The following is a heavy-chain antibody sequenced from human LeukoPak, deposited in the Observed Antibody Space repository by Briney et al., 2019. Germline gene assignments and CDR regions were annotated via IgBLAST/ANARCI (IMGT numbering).Heavy chain of an antibody. CDR2: INPSGGST. CDR1: GYTFTSYY. Sequence: ASVKVSCKASGYTFTSYYMHWVRQAPGQGLEWMGIINPSGGSTSYAQKFQGRVTMTRDMSTSTVYMELSSLRSEDTAVYYCARASPRRGYSYGYQCWGQGTLVTVSS. D-gene: IGHD5-18*01. V-gene: IGHV1-46*01. J-gene: IGHJ4*02. CDR3: ARASPRRGYSYGYQC.